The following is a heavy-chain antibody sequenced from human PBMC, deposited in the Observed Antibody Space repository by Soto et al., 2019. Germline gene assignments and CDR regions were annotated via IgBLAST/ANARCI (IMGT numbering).Heavy chain of an antibody. D-gene: IGHD3-22*01. V-gene: IGHV3-43*01. J-gene: IGHJ6*02. CDR3: AKDMFYDSSGYPEPYGMDV. CDR2: ISWDGGST. Sequence: GGSLRLSCAASGFTFDDYTMHWVRQAPGKGLEWVSLISWDGGSTYYADSVKGRFTISRDNSKNSLYLQMNSLRTEDTALYYCAKDMFYDSSGYPEPYGMDVWGQGTTVTVSS. CDR1: GFTFDDYT.